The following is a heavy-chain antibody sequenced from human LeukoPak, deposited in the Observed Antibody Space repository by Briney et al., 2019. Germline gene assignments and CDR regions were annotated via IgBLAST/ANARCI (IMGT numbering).Heavy chain of an antibody. D-gene: IGHD5-18*01. CDR3: ARVQGYTAMVYYFDY. V-gene: IGHV1-46*01. CDR2: INPSGGST. Sequence: APVKVSCKASGYTFTSYYMHWVRQAPGQGLEWMGIINPSGGSTSYAQKFQGRVTMTRDTSTSTVYMELSSLRSEDTAVYYCARVQGYTAMVYYFDYWGQGTLVTVSS. J-gene: IGHJ4*02. CDR1: GYTFTSYY.